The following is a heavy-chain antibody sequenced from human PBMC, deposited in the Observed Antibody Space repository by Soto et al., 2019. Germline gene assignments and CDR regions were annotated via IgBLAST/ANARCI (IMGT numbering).Heavy chain of an antibody. V-gene: IGHV4-4*07. CDR1: GGSICSYY. D-gene: IGHD6-6*01. J-gene: IGHJ6*02. CDR2: MYATGST. CDR3: ASLGVEYSSSPYGMDV. Sequence: LSLTCTVSGGSICSYYWSWIRQPAGRGLEWIGRMYATGSTNYNPSLKSRVTMSVDTSKNQFSLKLTFVTAADTAVYYCASLGVEYSSSPYGMDVWGQGTTVTVSS.